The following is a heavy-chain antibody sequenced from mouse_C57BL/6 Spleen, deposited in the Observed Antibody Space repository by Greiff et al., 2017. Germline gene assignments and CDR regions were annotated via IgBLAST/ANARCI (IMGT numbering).Heavy chain of an antibody. CDR3: ATMVTPFAY. J-gene: IGHJ3*01. CDR2: INPGSGGT. V-gene: IGHV1-54*01. Sequence: VQLQQSGAELVRPGTSVKVSCKASGYAFTNYLIEWVKQRPGQGLEWIGVINPGSGGTNYNEKFKGKATLTADKSSSTAYMQLSSLTSEDSAVYFCATMVTPFAYWGQGTLVTVSA. CDR1: GYAFTNYL. D-gene: IGHD2-2*01.